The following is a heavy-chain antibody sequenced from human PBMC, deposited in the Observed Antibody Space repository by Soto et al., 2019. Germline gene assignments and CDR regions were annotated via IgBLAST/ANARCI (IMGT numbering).Heavy chain of an antibody. CDR1: GFTFRGDA. D-gene: IGHD1-1*01. CDR3: ARDPRETTYYLDY. Sequence: EVQLLESGGDLVQPGGSLRLACAASGFTFRGDAMSWVRQAPGKGLEWVSSISGSGEMTHYAESVKGRFTISRDNSKSTLYLQMNSLRTDDTALYYCARDPRETTYYLDYWGQGTLVTVSS. CDR2: ISGSGEMT. V-gene: IGHV3-23*01. J-gene: IGHJ4*02.